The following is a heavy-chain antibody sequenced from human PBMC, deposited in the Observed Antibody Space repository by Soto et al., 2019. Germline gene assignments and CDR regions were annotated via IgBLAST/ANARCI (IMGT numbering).Heavy chain of an antibody. Sequence: GGSLRLSCAASGFTFRNYPMNWVRQAPDKGLQWVAVISYGGSNRDYADSVRGRFTISRDNSKNTLYLQMNSLRPEDTAVYYCAQLLGGSYAFEIWGQGTMVTVS. V-gene: IGHV3-30-3*01. CDR2: ISYGGSNR. CDR1: GFTFRNYP. CDR3: AQLLGGSYAFEI. D-gene: IGHD1-26*01. J-gene: IGHJ3*02.